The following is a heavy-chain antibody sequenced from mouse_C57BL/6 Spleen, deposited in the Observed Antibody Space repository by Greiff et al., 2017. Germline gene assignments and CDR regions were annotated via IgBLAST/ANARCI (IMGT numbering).Heavy chain of an antibody. V-gene: IGHV5-17*01. D-gene: IGHD1-1*01. CDR2: ISSGSSTI. Sequence: DVKLVESGGGLVKPGGSLKLSCAASGFTFSDYGMHWVRQAPEKGLEWVAYISSGSSTIYYADTVKGRFTISRDNAKNTLFLQMPSLRSEDTAMFYCARSYYGGGDFDVWGTGTTVTVSS. CDR1: GFTFSDYG. CDR3: ARSYYGGGDFDV. J-gene: IGHJ1*03.